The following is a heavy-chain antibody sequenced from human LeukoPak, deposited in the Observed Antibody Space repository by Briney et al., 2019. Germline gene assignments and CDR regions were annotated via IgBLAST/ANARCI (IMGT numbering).Heavy chain of an antibody. J-gene: IGHJ4*02. D-gene: IGHD6-13*01. CDR2: IYHSGST. CDR1: GGSISSGGHY. CDR3: ARRSSSWPFDY. V-gene: IGHV4-30-2*01. Sequence: PSQTLSLTCTVSGGSISSGGHYWSWIRQPPGKGLEWIGYIYHSGSTNYNPSLKSRVTISVDTSKNQFSLKLSSVTDADTAVYYCARRSSSWPFDYWGQGTLATVSS.